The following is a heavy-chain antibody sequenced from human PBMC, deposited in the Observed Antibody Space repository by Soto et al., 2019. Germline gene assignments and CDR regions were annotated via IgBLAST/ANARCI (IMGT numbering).Heavy chain of an antibody. J-gene: IGHJ5*02. V-gene: IGHV4-34*01. CDR2: INHSGST. CDR1: GGSFSVYY. D-gene: IGHD3-10*01. Sequence: PSETLSLTCAVYGGSFSVYYWSWIRHPPGKGLEWIGEINHSGSTNYNPSLKSRVTISVDTSKNQFSLKLSSVTAADTAVYYCARGRFIRFGELGDWFDPWGQGTLVTVSS. CDR3: ARGRFIRFGELGDWFDP.